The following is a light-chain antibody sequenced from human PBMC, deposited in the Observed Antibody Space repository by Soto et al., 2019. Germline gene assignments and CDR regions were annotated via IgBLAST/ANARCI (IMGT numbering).Light chain of an antibody. V-gene: IGKV3-20*01. Sequence: EIVLTQSPGTLSLYPGETATLSCRASQSISGNYLAWYHHKPGQAPRLLIYDSSRRATGIPDRFSGSGSGTDYTPTISRLEPEDFAIYYCQQYSGSITFGQGTRLEIE. CDR1: QSISGNY. J-gene: IGKJ5*01. CDR3: QQYSGSIT. CDR2: DSS.